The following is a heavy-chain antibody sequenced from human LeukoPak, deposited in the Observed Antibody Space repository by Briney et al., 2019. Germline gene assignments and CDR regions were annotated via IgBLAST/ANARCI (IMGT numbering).Heavy chain of an antibody. J-gene: IGHJ4*02. Sequence: PGGSLRLSCAASGFTFSSYGMHWVRQAPGKGLEWVAVISYDGGNKYYADSVKGRFTTSRDNSKNTLYLQMNSLRAEDTAVYYCAKEKLIAYYYDSSGYFRGYYFDYWGQGTLVTVSS. CDR1: GFTFSSYG. CDR2: ISYDGGNK. V-gene: IGHV3-30*18. CDR3: AKEKLIAYYYDSSGYFRGYYFDY. D-gene: IGHD3-22*01.